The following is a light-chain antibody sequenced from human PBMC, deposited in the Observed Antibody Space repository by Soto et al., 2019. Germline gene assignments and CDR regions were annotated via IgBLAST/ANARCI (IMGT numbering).Light chain of an antibody. V-gene: IGKV1-39*01. CDR3: QQRYSTPLA. CDR1: QSISSY. Sequence: DIQMTQSPSSLSASVGDRVTITCRASQSISSYLNWYQQKPGKAPKLLIYAASSLQSGVPSRFSGSGSGTDFTLTINSLQPEDFATYYCQQRYSTPLAFGQGTKVDIK. CDR2: AAS. J-gene: IGKJ1*01.